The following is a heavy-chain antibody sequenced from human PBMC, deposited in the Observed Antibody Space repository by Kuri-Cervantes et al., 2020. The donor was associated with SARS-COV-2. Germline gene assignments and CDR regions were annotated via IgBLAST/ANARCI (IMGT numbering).Heavy chain of an antibody. D-gene: IGHD6-6*01. V-gene: IGHV3-7*01. J-gene: IGHJ2*01. CDR2: IKQDGSEK. Sequence: GESLKISCAASGFTFSSYWMSWVRQAPGKGLEWVANIKQDGSEKYYVDSVKGRFTISRDNAKNSLYPQMNSLRAEDTAVYYCAKDYSSSSDWYFDLWGRGTLVTVSS. CDR1: GFTFSSYW. CDR3: AKDYSSSSDWYFDL.